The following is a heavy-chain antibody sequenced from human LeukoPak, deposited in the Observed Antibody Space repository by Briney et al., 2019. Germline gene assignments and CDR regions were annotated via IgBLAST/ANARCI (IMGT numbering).Heavy chain of an antibody. Sequence: PGGSLRLSCGASGFTFRNYWMSWFRQTPRKELEWLGNIKEDGSEKYYLDSLKGRFTISRDNTHSSVFLQMNNLRAEDTAMYYCVRDYVWWTSDPDYWGQGTLVTVSS. J-gene: IGHJ4*02. CDR2: IKEDGSEK. CDR1: GFTFRNYW. V-gene: IGHV3-7*01. D-gene: IGHD3-16*01. CDR3: VRDYVWWTSDPDY.